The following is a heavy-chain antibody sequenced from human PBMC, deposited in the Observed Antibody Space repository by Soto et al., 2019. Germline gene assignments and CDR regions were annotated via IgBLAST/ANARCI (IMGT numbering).Heavy chain of an antibody. CDR2: IYYSGST. V-gene: IGHV4-39*01. CDR1: GGSISSSSYY. Sequence: SETLSLTCTVSGGSISSSSYYWGWIRQPPGKGLEWIGSIYYSGSTYYNPSLKSRVTISVDTSKNQFSLKLSSVTAADTAVYYFSRQVVVTDLVAYWGQGTLVTVS. D-gene: IGHD2-21*02. CDR3: SRQVVVTDLVAY. J-gene: IGHJ4*02.